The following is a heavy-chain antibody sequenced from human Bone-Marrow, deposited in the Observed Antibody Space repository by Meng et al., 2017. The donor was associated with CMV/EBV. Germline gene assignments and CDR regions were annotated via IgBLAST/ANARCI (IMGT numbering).Heavy chain of an antibody. V-gene: IGHV3-23*01. CDR1: NYA. CDR2: ISGRGAST. Sequence: NYAMSWVRRGPGKGLKWVSAISGRGASTYYTDTVRGRFAISRDKSKNTLYLQMKSLRAEDTAVYYCAKDPPPTDIVVVPAASEYFQHWGQGTLVTVSS. D-gene: IGHD2-2*01. CDR3: AKDPPPTDIVVVPAASEYFQH. J-gene: IGHJ1*01.